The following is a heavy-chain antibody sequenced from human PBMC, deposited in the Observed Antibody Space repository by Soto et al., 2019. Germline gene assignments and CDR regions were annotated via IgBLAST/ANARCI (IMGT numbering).Heavy chain of an antibody. V-gene: IGHV3-7*01. J-gene: IGHJ6*03. D-gene: IGHD2-15*01. Sequence: LSLTCAASGFTFRSYWMSWVRQAPGKGLEWVANIKQDGSEKYYVDSVKGRFTISRDNAKNSLYLQMNSLRAEDTAVYYCARDLTDNYYYYYMDVWGKGTTVTVSS. CDR3: ARDLTDNYYYYYMDV. CDR2: IKQDGSEK. CDR1: GFTFRSYW.